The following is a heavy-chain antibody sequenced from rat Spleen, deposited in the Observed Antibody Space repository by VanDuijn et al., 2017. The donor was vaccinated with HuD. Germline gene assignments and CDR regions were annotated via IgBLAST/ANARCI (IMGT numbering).Heavy chain of an antibody. CDR1: GFTFSDYY. CDR2: ISSDGGRN. J-gene: IGHJ3*01. Sequence: EVQLVESGGGLVQPGRSLKLSCAASGFTFSDYYMAWVRQAPTKGLEWVATISSDGGRNFYRDSVKGRFTISRDNAKSSLYLQVDSLRSEDTATYYWARQDTSGYSNWFAYWGKGTLVTVSS. V-gene: IGHV5-29*01. CDR3: ARQDTSGYSNWFAY. D-gene: IGHD4-3*01.